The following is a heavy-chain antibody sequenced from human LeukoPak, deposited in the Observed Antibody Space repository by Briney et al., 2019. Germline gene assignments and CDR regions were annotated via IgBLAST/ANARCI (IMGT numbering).Heavy chain of an antibody. D-gene: IGHD3-10*01. CDR2: ISAYNGNT. V-gene: IGHV1-18*01. CDR3: ASYDYYYGSGTGLD. Sequence: VASVKVSCKASGYTFTSYGISWVRQAPGQGLEWRGWISAYNGNTNYAQKLQGRVTMTTDTSTSTAYMELRSLRSDDTAVYYCASYDYYYGSGTGLDWGQGTRVIVSA. J-gene: IGHJ4*02. CDR1: GYTFTSYG.